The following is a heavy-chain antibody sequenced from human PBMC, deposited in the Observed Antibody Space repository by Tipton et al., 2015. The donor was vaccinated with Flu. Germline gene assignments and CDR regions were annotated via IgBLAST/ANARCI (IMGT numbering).Heavy chain of an antibody. Sequence: QLVQSGAEVKKPGESLKISCKTSGYAFSTYWIGWVRQMSGKGLEWMGVIYPGDSEARYSPSFQGQVTISADKSISTAYLQWSSLKASDPAMYYCARTSTTENSHGFDPWGQGTLVTVSS. V-gene: IGHV5-51*01. CDR2: IYPGDSEA. CDR1: GYAFSTYW. CDR3: ARTSTTENSHGFDP. D-gene: IGHD4-17*01. J-gene: IGHJ5*02.